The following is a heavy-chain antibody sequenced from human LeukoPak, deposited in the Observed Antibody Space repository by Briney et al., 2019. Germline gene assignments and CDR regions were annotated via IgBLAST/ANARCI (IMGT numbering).Heavy chain of an antibody. CDR1: GGSISSGNW. J-gene: IGHJ4*02. D-gene: IGHD2-2*02. Sequence: SETLSLTCAVSGGSISSGNWWSWVRQHPGKGLEWIGYIYYSGSTYYNPSLKSRVTISVDTSKNQFSLKLSSVTAADTAVYYCARGELNKYCSSTSCYTFDYWGQGTLVTVSS. CDR2: IYYSGST. V-gene: IGHV4-31*11. CDR3: ARGELNKYCSSTSCYTFDY.